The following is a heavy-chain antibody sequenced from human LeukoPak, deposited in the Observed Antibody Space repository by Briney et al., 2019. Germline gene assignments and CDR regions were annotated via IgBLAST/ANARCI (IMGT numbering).Heavy chain of an antibody. D-gene: IGHD3-16*02. CDR1: GGSISSGRYY. J-gene: IGHJ2*01. CDR3: ARVISQRISPSWYFYL. V-gene: IGHV4-61*02. Sequence: SETLSLTCTVSGGSISSGRYYWSWIRQPAGKGLEWIGRIYTSGSTNYNPSLKSRVTISVDTSKNQFSLKLSSVTAADTAVYYCARVISQRISPSWYFYLWGRGTLVTVSS. CDR2: IYTSGST.